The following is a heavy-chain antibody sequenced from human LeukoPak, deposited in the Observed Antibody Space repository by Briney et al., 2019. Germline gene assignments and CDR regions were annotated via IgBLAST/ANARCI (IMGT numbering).Heavy chain of an antibody. D-gene: IGHD3-9*01. J-gene: IGHJ4*02. V-gene: IGHV4-59*01. CDR3: ASHYDILTGFDY. CDR1: GGSISSYH. Sequence: PSETLSLTCTVSGGSISSYHWSWIRQPPGKGLEWIGYIYYSGSTNYNPSLKSRVTISVDTSKNQFSLKLSSVTAADTAVYYCASHYDILTGFDYWGQGTLVTVSS. CDR2: IYYSGST.